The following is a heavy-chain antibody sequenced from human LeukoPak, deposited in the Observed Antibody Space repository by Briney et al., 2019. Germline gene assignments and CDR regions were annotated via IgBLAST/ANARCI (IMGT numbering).Heavy chain of an antibody. Sequence: PGRSLRLSCAASGFTFSSYGMHWVRQAPGKGLEWVALIWFDGSNKYYADSVKGRFTISRDNAKNSLYLQMNSLRAEDTAVYYCARVFWSGSVDHWGQGTLVTVSS. D-gene: IGHD3-3*01. CDR1: GFTFSSYG. CDR3: ARVFWSGSVDH. CDR2: IWFDGSNK. J-gene: IGHJ4*02. V-gene: IGHV3-33*01.